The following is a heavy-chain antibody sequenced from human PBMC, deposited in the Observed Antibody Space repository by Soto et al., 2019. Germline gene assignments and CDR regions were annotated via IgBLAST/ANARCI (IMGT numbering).Heavy chain of an antibody. Sequence: EVQLVESGGGLVTPGGSLRLSCAATAFTSSNAWMSWVRQAPGKGLEWVGRIKSKSDGGTTDYAAPVKGRFTISRDDSKNTLYLQMNSLKTGDTAVYYCTTDVVRGVERYYYGMDVWGQGTTVTVSS. CDR3: TTDVVRGVERYYYGMDV. D-gene: IGHD3-10*01. CDR1: AFTSSNAW. CDR2: IKSKSDGGTT. J-gene: IGHJ6*02. V-gene: IGHV3-15*01.